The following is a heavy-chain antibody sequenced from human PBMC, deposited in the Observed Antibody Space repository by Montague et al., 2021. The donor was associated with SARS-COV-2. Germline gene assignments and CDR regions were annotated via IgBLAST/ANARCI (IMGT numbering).Heavy chain of an antibody. Sequence: SETLSLTCAVYGASISDYYWTWIRQPPGKGLEWIGEINHSGSTNYVPFLKSRVTISVDTSNNQFSLRLRSVTAADTAVYYCARVPSETENYGFWSGYFDNWFDPWGQGTLVTVSS. D-gene: IGHD3-3*01. CDR3: ARVPSETENYGFWSGYFDNWFDP. V-gene: IGHV4-34*01. CDR2: INHSGST. CDR1: GASISDYY. J-gene: IGHJ5*02.